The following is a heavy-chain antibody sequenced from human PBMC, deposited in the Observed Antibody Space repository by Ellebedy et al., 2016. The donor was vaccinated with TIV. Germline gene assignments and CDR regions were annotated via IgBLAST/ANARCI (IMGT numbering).Heavy chain of an antibody. CDR1: GFTFSSYG. J-gene: IGHJ4*02. CDR3: ARDYYYYDSSGYPEKGY. V-gene: IGHV3-30*03. CDR2: ISYDGSNK. D-gene: IGHD3-22*01. Sequence: GESLKISCAASGFTFSSYGMHWVRQAPGKGLEWVAVISYDGSNKYYADSVKGRFTISRDNSKNTLYLQMNSLRAEDTAVYYCARDYYYYDSSGYPEKGYWGQGTLVTVSS.